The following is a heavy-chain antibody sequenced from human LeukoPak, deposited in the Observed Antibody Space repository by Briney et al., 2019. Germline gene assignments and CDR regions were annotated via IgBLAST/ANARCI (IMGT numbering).Heavy chain of an antibody. J-gene: IGHJ5*02. CDR2: IYPADSDT. V-gene: IGHV5-51*01. CDR3: ARSTGSGSYRGAFDP. Sequence: GESLKISCKGSGYSFTNYWLGWVRQMPGKGLEWKGIIYPADSDTRYSPSFQGQVTISADKSISTAYLQWSSLKASDTAMYYCARSTGSGSYRGAFDPWGQGSLVTVSS. CDR1: GYSFTNYW. D-gene: IGHD3-10*01.